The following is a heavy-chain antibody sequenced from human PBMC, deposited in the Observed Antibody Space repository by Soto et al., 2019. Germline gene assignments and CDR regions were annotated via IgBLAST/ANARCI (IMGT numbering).Heavy chain of an antibody. CDR2: VSKSDYT. V-gene: IGHV3-21*01. J-gene: IGHJ4*02. CDR1: GFYFNNYG. Sequence: PGGSLRLSCAVSGFYFNNYGINWVRQAPGKGLEWVSSVSKSDYTYYSDSVKGRFTISRDNAKNSVSLQVNSLRAEDTAVYYCAREDSIIIPAVSDFWGQGTLVTVSS. CDR3: AREDSIIIPAVSDF. D-gene: IGHD2-2*01.